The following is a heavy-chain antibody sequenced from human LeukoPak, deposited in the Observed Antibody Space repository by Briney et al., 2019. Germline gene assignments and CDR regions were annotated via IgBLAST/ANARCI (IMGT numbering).Heavy chain of an antibody. J-gene: IGHJ6*02. Sequence: SETLSLTCTVSGGSISATTYYWGWIRQPPGTGLEWIANIYYNGNTAYNPSLKSRATISIDTSKNQFSLRLNSVTAADTAVYYCARDCVMVGSTGYYYYGMDVWGQGTTVTVSS. D-gene: IGHD2-8*01. CDR1: GGSISATTYY. CDR3: ARDCVMVGSTGYYYYGMDV. CDR2: IYYNGNT. V-gene: IGHV4-39*07.